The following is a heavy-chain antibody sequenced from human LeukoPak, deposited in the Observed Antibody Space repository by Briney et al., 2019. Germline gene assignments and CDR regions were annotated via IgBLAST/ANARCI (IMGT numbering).Heavy chain of an antibody. V-gene: IGHV4-34*01. J-gene: IGHJ5*02. CDR1: GGSFSGYY. CDR2: INHSGST. Sequence: SETLSLTCAVYGGSFSGYYWSWIRQPPGKGLEWIGEINHSGSTNYNPSLKSRVTISVDTSKNQFSLKLSSVTAADTAVYYCARQRRYDFWSGYHYNWLDPWGQGTLVTVSS. CDR3: ARQRRYDFWSGYHYNWLDP. D-gene: IGHD3-3*01.